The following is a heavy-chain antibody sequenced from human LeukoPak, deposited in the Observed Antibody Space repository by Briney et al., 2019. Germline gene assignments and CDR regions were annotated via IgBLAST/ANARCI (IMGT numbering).Heavy chain of an antibody. CDR3: ARSSGYGYDY. J-gene: IGHJ4*02. Sequence: GGSLRLSCAASGFTFSTYSMNWVRQAPGKGLEWVSSISSNNRYIYYADSVKGRFTISRDNAKNSLYLQMNSLRAEDTAVYYCARSSGYGYDYWGQGTLVTVSS. CDR1: GFTFSTYS. CDR2: ISSNNRYI. V-gene: IGHV3-21*03. D-gene: IGHD5-18*01.